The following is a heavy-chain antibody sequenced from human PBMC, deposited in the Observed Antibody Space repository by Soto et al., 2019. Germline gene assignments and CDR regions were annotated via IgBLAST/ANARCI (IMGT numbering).Heavy chain of an antibody. CDR2: IYYSGST. V-gene: IGHV4-30-4*01. Sequence: QVQLQESGPGLVKPSQTLSLTCTVSGGSISSGDYYWSWIRQPPGKGLEWIGYIYYSGSTYYNPSLKSRVTISVDTSKNQFALKLSSVTAADTAVYYCARDYLGDYGDSRRFDYWGQGTLVTVSS. J-gene: IGHJ4*02. CDR1: GGSISSGDYY. CDR3: ARDYLGDYGDSRRFDY. D-gene: IGHD4-17*01.